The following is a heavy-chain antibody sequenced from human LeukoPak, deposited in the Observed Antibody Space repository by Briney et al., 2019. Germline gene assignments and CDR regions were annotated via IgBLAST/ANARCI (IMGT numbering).Heavy chain of an antibody. J-gene: IGHJ4*02. CDR3: ARKGYSSPYYFDY. CDR1: GGSISSYY. CDR2: IYYSGST. D-gene: IGHD3-22*01. Sequence: SETLSLTCTVTGGSISSYYWSWIRQPPGKGLEWIGYIYYSGSTNYNPSLKSRVTISVDKSKNQFSLKMTSVTAADTAVYYCARKGYSSPYYFDYWGQGTLVTVSS. V-gene: IGHV4-59*12.